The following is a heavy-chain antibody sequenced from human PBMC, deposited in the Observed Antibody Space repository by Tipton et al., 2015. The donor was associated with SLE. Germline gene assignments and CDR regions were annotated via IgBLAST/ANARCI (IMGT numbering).Heavy chain of an antibody. CDR2: ISAYNGNT. CDR1: GYTFTRYG. V-gene: IGHV1-18*01. D-gene: IGHD3-22*01. CDR3: ARDGPYDSSGYYYGY. Sequence: QSGAEVKKPGASVKVSCKASGYTFTRYGISWVRQAPGQGLEWMGWISAYNGNTNYAEKLQGRVTMTTDTSTSTAYMELRSLRSDDTAVYYCARDGPYDSSGYYYGYWGQGTLVTVSS. J-gene: IGHJ4*02.